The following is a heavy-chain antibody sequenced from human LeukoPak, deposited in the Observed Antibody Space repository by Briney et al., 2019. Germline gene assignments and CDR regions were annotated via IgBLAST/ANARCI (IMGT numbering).Heavy chain of an antibody. Sequence: KTGGSLRLSCAASGFTFSSYAMHWVRQAPGKGLEYVSAISSNGGSTYYANSVKGRFTISRDNSKNTLYLQMGSLRAEDMAVYYCAREIGPRQLHLWGSAFDYWGQGTLVTVSS. CDR1: GFTFSSYA. J-gene: IGHJ4*02. CDR3: AREIGPRQLHLWGSAFDY. V-gene: IGHV3-64*01. D-gene: IGHD5-18*01. CDR2: ISSNGGST.